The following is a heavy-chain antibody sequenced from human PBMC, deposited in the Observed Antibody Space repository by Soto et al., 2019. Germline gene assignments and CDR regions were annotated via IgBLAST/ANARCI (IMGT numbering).Heavy chain of an antibody. Sequence: ASVKVSCKTSGYTFADYSLHWVRQAPGQGLEWMGWLIPNSGDTSYAEASQGRVTMTRDPSISTAYMELSSLRSDDTAVYYCARAMELDNWGQGTLVTVSS. CDR3: ARAMELDN. CDR2: LIPNSGDT. V-gene: IGHV1-2*02. D-gene: IGHD1-7*01. CDR1: GYTFADYS. J-gene: IGHJ4*02.